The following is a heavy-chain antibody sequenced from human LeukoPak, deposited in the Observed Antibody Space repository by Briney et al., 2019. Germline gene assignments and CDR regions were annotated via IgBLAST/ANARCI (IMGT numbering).Heavy chain of an antibody. V-gene: IGHV1-46*01. D-gene: IGHD6-19*01. CDR2: INPSGGST. Sequence: ASVKVSCKASGYTFTSYYMHWVRQAPGQGLEWMGIINPSGGSTSYAQKFQGRVTMTRDTSTSTVYMELGSLSSEDTAVYYCARGGRERYSSGWTDAFDIWGQGTMVTVSS. J-gene: IGHJ3*02. CDR1: GYTFTSYY. CDR3: ARGGRERYSSGWTDAFDI.